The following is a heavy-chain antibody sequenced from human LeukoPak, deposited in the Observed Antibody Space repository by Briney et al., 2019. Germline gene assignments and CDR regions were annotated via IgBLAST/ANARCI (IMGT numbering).Heavy chain of an antibody. D-gene: IGHD3-10*01. CDR3: ARDHAYGLFDY. J-gene: IGHJ4*02. V-gene: IGHV3-30*01. CDR1: GFTFSSYA. Sequence: PGRSLRLSWAASGFTFSSYAMHWVRQAPGKGLEWVAVISYDGSNKYYADSVKGRFTISRDNSKNTLYLQMNSLRAEDTAVYYCARDHAYGLFDYWGQGTLVTVSS. CDR2: ISYDGSNK.